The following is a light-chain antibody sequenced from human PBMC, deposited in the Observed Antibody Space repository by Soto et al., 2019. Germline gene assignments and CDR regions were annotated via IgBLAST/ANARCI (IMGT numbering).Light chain of an antibody. CDR2: GAS. J-gene: IGKJ3*01. CDR1: QSVSSGY. Sequence: EIVLTQSPGTLSLSPGERATLSCRASQSVSSGYLAWYQQKPGQAPPLLIYGASSRATGVPDGFSGSSSGSEFTLTIISLESEDFSVYYCQQYDSSPLFTFGPGTKVDIK. CDR3: QQYDSSPLFT. V-gene: IGKV3-20*01.